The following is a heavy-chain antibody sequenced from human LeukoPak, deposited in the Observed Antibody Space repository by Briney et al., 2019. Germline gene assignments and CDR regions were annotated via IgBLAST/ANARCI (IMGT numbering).Heavy chain of an antibody. D-gene: IGHD3-16*01. CDR3: ARGGTRYYFDY. CDR1: GFTVSSNY. V-gene: IGHV3-66*01. CDR2: IYSGGST. J-gene: IGHJ4*02. Sequence: GGSLRLSCAASGFTVSSNYMSWVREAPGKGLEWVSVIYSGGSTYYADSVKGRFTISRDNSKNTLYLQMNSLRAEDTAVYYCARGGTRYYFDYWGQGTLVTVSS.